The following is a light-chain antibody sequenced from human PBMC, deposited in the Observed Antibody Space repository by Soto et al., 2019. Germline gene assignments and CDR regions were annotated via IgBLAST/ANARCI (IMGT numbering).Light chain of an antibody. Sequence: EIVMTQSPATLSVSLGERATLSCRASQSVSTNLAWYQQKPGQAPRLLIYGASTRATGIPARFSGSGSGTEFTLTISSLQSKDFVVYYCQQYNYWPTFGQGTKVEIK. CDR3: QQYNYWPT. J-gene: IGKJ1*01. CDR2: GAS. V-gene: IGKV3-15*01. CDR1: QSVSTN.